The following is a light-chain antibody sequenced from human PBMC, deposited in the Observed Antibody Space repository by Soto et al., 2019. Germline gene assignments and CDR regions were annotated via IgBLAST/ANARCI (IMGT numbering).Light chain of an antibody. CDR2: AAS. CDR3: QQSFSIPWT. V-gene: IGKV1-39*01. Sequence: DIQMTQSPSSLSASIGDRVTITCRASQTISRYLNWYQQKPGRAPNLLSYAASSLHSGVPSRFSVSGSGTDFTLTITRLQAEDFATYYCQQSFSIPWTFGQGTKVDI. CDR1: QTISRY. J-gene: IGKJ1*01.